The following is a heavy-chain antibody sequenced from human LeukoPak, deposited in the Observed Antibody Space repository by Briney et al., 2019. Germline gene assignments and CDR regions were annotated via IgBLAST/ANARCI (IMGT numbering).Heavy chain of an antibody. CDR2: IIPILGIA. J-gene: IGHJ2*01. D-gene: IGHD2-8*01. CDR3: ARDQYCTNGVCQWYFDL. CDR1: GGTFSSYT. V-gene: IGHV1-69*04. Sequence: GSSVKVSCKASGGTFSSYTISWVRQAPGQGLEWMGRIIPILGIANYAQKFQGGVTITADKSTSTAYMELSSLRSEDTAVYYCARDQYCTNGVCQWYFDLWGRGTLVTVSS.